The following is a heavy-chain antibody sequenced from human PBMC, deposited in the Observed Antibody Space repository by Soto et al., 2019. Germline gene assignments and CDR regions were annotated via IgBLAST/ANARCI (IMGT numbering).Heavy chain of an antibody. CDR2: INHSGST. Sequence: SETLSLTCAVYGGSFSGYYWSWIRQPPGKGLEWIGEINHSGSTNYNPSLKSRVTISVDTSKNQFSLKQSSVTAADTAVYYCARGLRPPSSSWYFDYRGQGTLVTVSS. D-gene: IGHD6-13*01. CDR1: GGSFSGYY. J-gene: IGHJ4*02. CDR3: ARGLRPPSSSWYFDY. V-gene: IGHV4-34*01.